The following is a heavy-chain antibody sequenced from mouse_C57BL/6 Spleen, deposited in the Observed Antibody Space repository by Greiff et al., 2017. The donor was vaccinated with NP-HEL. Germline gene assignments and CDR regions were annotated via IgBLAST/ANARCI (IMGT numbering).Heavy chain of an antibody. V-gene: IGHV2-2*01. J-gene: IGHJ1*03. Sequence: VQLQQSGPGLVQPSQSLSITCTVSGFSLTSYGVHWVRQSPGKGLEWLGVIWSGGSTDYNAAFISRLSISKDNSKSQVFFKMNSLQADDTAIYYCARNMDDGCYWYFDVWGTGTTVTVSS. D-gene: IGHD2-3*01. CDR1: GFSLTSYG. CDR2: IWSGGST. CDR3: ARNMDDGCYWYFDV.